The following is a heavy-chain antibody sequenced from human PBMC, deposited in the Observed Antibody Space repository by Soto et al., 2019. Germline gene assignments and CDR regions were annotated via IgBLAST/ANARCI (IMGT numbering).Heavy chain of an antibody. CDR2: IYYSGST. CDR1: GGSISSSSYY. J-gene: IGHJ5*02. Sequence: SETLSLTCTVSGGSISSSSYYWGWIRQPPGKGLEWIGSIYYSGSTYYNPSLKSRVTISVDTSKNQFSLKLSSVTAADTAVYYCARHHSSGYPEGTWFDPWGQGTLVT. CDR3: ARHHSSGYPEGTWFDP. D-gene: IGHD6-19*01. V-gene: IGHV4-39*01.